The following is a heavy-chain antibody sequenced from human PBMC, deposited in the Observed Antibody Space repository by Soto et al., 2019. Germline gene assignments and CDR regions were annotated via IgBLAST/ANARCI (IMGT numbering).Heavy chain of an antibody. Sequence: ASVKVSCKASGYTFTGYYMHWVRQAPGQGLEWMGWINPNSGGTNYAQKFQGWVTMTRDTSISTAYMELSRLRSDDTAVYYCARLDSSSWYSFGMDVWGQGTTVTVS. D-gene: IGHD6-13*01. CDR3: ARLDSSSWYSFGMDV. V-gene: IGHV1-2*04. CDR1: GYTFTGYY. CDR2: INPNSGGT. J-gene: IGHJ6*02.